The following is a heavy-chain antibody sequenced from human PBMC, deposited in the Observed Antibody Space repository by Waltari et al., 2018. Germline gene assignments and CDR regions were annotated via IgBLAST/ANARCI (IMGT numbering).Heavy chain of an antibody. J-gene: IGHJ3*02. V-gene: IGHV4-59*01. CDR1: GGSISSYY. CDR3: ARDINRGDAFDI. Sequence: QVQLQESGPGLVKPSETLSLTCTVSGGSISSYYWSWIRQPPGKGLEWIGYIYYSGSTNYNPYLKSRVTISVDTSKNQFSLKLSSVTAADTAVYYCARDINRGDAFDIWGQGTMVTVSS. CDR2: IYYSGST. D-gene: IGHD1-20*01.